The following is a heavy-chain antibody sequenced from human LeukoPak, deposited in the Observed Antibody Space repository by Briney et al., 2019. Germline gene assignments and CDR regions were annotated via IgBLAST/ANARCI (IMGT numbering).Heavy chain of an antibody. Sequence: PGGSLRLSCVASGFSLSGYWMYWVRQAPGKGLMYISRNNGDGSTTNYADVVKGRFTISRDNSKNTLYLQMYSLRAEDTAVYYCARDSTLGYCSGGSCYFDYWGQGTLVTVSS. D-gene: IGHD2-15*01. J-gene: IGHJ4*02. CDR3: ARDSTLGYCSGGSCYFDY. CDR1: GFSLSGYW. V-gene: IGHV3-74*01. CDR2: NNGDGSTT.